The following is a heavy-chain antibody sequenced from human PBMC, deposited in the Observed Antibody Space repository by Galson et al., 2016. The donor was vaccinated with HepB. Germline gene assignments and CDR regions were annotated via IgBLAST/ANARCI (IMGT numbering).Heavy chain of an antibody. Sequence: SLRLSCAASGFTFSDFGMQWVRQAPGKGLEWVALISYTGTKIDHADSLKGRFTISRDNSDNTMFLQMNSLKPEDTALYYCAKLSSASSHYGMDVWGQGTTVTVSS. CDR3: AKLSSASSHYGMDV. CDR1: GFTFSDFG. CDR2: ISYTGTKI. D-gene: IGHD3-22*01. J-gene: IGHJ6*02. V-gene: IGHV3-30*18.